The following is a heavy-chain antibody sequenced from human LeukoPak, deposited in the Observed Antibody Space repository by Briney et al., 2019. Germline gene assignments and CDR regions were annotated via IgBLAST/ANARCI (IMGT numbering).Heavy chain of an antibody. D-gene: IGHD1-26*01. CDR1: GGSISSSSYY. CDR2: IYYSGST. Sequence: SETLSLTCTVSGGSISSSSYYWGWIRQPPGKGLEWIGSIYYSGSTYYNPSLKSRVTISVDTSKNQFSLKLSSVTAADTAVYYCALTGEGATDYWGQGTLVTVSS. CDR3: ALTGEGATDY. V-gene: IGHV4-39*01. J-gene: IGHJ4*02.